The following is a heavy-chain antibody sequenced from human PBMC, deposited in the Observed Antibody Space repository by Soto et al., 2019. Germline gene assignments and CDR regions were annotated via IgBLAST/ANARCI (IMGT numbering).Heavy chain of an antibody. CDR1: GFTFDDYG. CDR3: ARESGYDSSGYYRNFDY. D-gene: IGHD3-22*01. Sequence: EVQLVESGGGVVRPGGSLRLSCAASGFTFDDYGMSWVRQAPGKGLELVSGINWNGGGTGYADSVKGRITISKDNAKNSLYLQMNSLGAEDTALYYCARESGYDSSGYYRNFDYWGQGTLVTVSS. J-gene: IGHJ4*02. V-gene: IGHV3-20*04. CDR2: INWNGGGT.